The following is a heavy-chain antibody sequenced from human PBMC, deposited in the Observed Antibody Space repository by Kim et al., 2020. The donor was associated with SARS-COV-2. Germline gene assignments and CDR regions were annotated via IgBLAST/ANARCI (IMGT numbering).Heavy chain of an antibody. Sequence: SETLSLTCIVSGGSISSGNYYWSWIRQPAGKGLEWIGRIYTSGTTNYNPSLKSRVTMSVDTSKNQFPLRLNSVTAADTAVYYCLAWLQMDYYGIDVWGQGTTVTVSS. CDR3: LAWLQMDYYGIDV. J-gene: IGHJ6*02. D-gene: IGHD5-12*01. V-gene: IGHV4-61*02. CDR1: GGSISSGNYY. CDR2: IYTSGTT.